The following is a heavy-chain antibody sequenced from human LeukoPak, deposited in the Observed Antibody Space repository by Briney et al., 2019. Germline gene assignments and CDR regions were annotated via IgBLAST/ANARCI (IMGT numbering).Heavy chain of an antibody. CDR2: ISYDGRNK. D-gene: IGHD2-2*01. Sequence: GGSLRLSCAASGFTFSSYAMHWVRQAPGKGLEWVAVISYDGRNKYYADSVKGRFTISRDNSKNTLYLQMNSLRPEDTAVYYCARVYCLSTSCPSQNYYYYAMDVWGQGTTVTASS. V-gene: IGHV3-30*04. CDR1: GFTFSSYA. J-gene: IGHJ6*02. CDR3: ARVYCLSTSCPSQNYYYYAMDV.